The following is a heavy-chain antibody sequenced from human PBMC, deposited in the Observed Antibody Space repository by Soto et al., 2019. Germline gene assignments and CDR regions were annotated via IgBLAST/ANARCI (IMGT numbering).Heavy chain of an antibody. V-gene: IGHV3-30-3*01. Sequence: PGGSLRLSCAASGFTFSSYAMHWVRQAPGKGLEWVALISYDGSDKDYADSVKGRFTISRDNSRNTLFLQMNSLKTEDTAVYYCTTDPVTMIVVVPSSGWGQGTLVTVSS. CDR2: ISYDGSDK. J-gene: IGHJ4*02. CDR1: GFTFSSYA. D-gene: IGHD3-22*01. CDR3: TTDPVTMIVVVPSSG.